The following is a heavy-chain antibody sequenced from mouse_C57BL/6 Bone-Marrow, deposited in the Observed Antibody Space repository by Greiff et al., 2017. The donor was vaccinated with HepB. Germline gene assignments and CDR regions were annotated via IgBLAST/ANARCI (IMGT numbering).Heavy chain of an antibody. J-gene: IGHJ1*03. CDR2: INPNNGGT. V-gene: IGHV1-18*01. CDR3: ARHYGYPWYFDV. Sequence: EVQLQESGPELVKPGASVKIPCKASGYSFTDYNMDWVKQSHGKSLEWIGDINPNNGGTIYNQKFKGKATLTVDKSSSTAYMELRSLTSEDTAVYYCARHYGYPWYFDVWGTGTTVTVSS. D-gene: IGHD2-2*01. CDR1: GYSFTDYN.